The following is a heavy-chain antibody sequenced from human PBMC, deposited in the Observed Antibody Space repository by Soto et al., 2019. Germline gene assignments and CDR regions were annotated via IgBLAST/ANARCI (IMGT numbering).Heavy chain of an antibody. CDR3: ARTDNPSFHFDD. Sequence: GESLKISCEGSGYPFSNFWIGWVRQRPGKGLESMGIIYVADSDTRYSPSFQGHVTISVDKSISTAYLQWSSLKASDTAIYYCARTDNPSFHFDDWGQGTMVTLAS. CDR1: GYPFSNFW. D-gene: IGHD1-1*01. J-gene: IGHJ4*02. CDR2: IYVADSDT. V-gene: IGHV5-51*01.